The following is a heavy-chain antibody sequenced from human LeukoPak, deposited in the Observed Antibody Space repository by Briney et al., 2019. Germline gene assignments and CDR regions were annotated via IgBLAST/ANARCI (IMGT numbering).Heavy chain of an antibody. J-gene: IGHJ4*02. Sequence: PGGSLGLSCAASGFTFDDYAMHWVRQAPGKGLEWVSGISWNSGSIGYADSVKGRFTISRDNAKNSLYLQMNSLRAEDTALYYCAKDTGVLWFGENYFDYWGQGTLVTVSS. CDR3: AKDTGVLWFGENYFDY. D-gene: IGHD3-10*01. V-gene: IGHV3-9*01. CDR2: ISWNSGSI. CDR1: GFTFDDYA.